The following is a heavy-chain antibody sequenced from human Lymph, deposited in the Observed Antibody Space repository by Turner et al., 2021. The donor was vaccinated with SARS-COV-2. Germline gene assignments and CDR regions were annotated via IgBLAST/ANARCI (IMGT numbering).Heavy chain of an antibody. CDR2: IYYSGST. J-gene: IGHJ4*02. V-gene: IGHV4-59*08. D-gene: IGHD3-16*01. CDR3: AGGFDY. Sequence: QVRLQESGPGMVKPSETLSFTCSDSGGCISSYYWSWLRQPTGKGLEWIEDIYYSGSTNYNPSLKSRVTISVATSKNQFPLRLSSGNAADTAVYYCAGGFDYWGQGTRVTVSS. CDR1: GGCISSYY.